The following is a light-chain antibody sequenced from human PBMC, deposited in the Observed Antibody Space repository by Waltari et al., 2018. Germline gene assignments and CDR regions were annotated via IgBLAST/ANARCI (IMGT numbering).Light chain of an antibody. V-gene: IGLV3-19*01. CDR3: AFRDNRGDRWV. Sequence: SSELTQDPAVSVALGQTVRITCLGDSLTTYYASWYQQKPGQAPVLVISGRTKRPSGIPERLSGSSSGNTASLTITGAQAEDEADYYCAFRDNRGDRWVFGGGTKLTVL. J-gene: IGLJ3*02. CDR2: GRT. CDR1: SLTTYY.